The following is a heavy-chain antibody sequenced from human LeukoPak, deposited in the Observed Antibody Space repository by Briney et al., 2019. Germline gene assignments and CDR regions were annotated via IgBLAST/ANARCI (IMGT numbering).Heavy chain of an antibody. V-gene: IGHV3-30*02. J-gene: IGHJ4*02. CDR2: IRYDGSNK. D-gene: IGHD3-9*01. CDR1: GFTFSSYG. Sequence: GGSLRLSCAASGFTFSSYGMHWARQAPGKGLEWVAFIRYDGSNKYYADSVKGRFTISRDNSKNTLYLQMNSLRAEDTAVYYCAKGSTVLRYFDWPTPFDYWGQGTLVTVSS. CDR3: AKGSTVLRYFDWPTPFDY.